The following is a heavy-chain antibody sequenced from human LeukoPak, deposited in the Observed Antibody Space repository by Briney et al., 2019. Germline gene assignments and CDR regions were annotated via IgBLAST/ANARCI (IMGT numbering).Heavy chain of an antibody. V-gene: IGHV5-51*01. D-gene: IGHD3-16*01. CDR3: ARLQSLVLFSQVYFDY. CDR2: IYPGDSDT. Sequence: GESLKISCKGSGYSFTSYWFGGVGQMPGKGLEWMGIIYPGDSDTRYRPSFQGQVTISAYQSTSTAYLQWSSLKASDTAMYYCARLQSLVLFSQVYFDYWGQGTLVTVSS. CDR1: GYSFTSYW. J-gene: IGHJ4*02.